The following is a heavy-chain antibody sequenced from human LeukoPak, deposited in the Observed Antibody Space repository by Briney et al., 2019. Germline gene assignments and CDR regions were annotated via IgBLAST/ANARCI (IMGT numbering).Heavy chain of an antibody. D-gene: IGHD1-26*01. CDR3: ARGLVGFDY. J-gene: IGHJ4*02. CDR2: IYYSAST. CDR1: GGSISSYY. Sequence: SETLSLTCTVSGGSISSYYWSWIRQPPGKGLEWIWYIYYSASTNYDPSLKSRVTISLDTSKNQFSLKVSSVTAADTAVYYCARGLVGFDYWGQGTLVTVSS. V-gene: IGHV4-59*01.